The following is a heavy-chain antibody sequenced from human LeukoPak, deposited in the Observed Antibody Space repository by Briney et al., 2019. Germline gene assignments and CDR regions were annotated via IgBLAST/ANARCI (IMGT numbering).Heavy chain of an antibody. CDR1: GFTFSSYA. J-gene: IGHJ4*02. CDR2: ISYDGSNK. D-gene: IGHD6-19*01. V-gene: IGHV3-30*04. CDR3: ARGESIAVATDY. Sequence: GGSLRLSCAASGFTFSSYAMHWVRQAPGKGLEWVAVISYDGSNKYYADSVKGRFTISRDNSKNTLYLQMNSLRAEDTAVYYCARGESIAVATDYWGQGTLVTVSS.